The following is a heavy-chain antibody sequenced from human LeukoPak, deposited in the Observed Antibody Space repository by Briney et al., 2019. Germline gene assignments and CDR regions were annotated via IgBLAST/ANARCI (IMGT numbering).Heavy chain of an antibody. CDR1: GYTFTSYG. CDR3: ARGRRDGYKEPFDY. D-gene: IGHD5-24*01. Sequence: GASVKVSCKASGYTFTSYGISWVRQAPGQGLEWMGGIIPIFGTANYAQKFQGRVTITTDESTSTAYMELSSLRSEDTAVYYCARGRRDGYKEPFDYWGQGTLVTVSS. J-gene: IGHJ4*02. CDR2: IIPIFGTA. V-gene: IGHV1-69*05.